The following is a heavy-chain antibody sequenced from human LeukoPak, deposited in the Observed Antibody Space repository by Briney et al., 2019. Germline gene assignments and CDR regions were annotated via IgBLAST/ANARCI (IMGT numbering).Heavy chain of an antibody. CDR3: ARPVVNSGIDF. J-gene: IGHJ4*02. Sequence: GGSLRLSCAASGFIFSSYAMHWVRQAPGKGLEWVAVLSYDEINKYYADSVKGRFTISRDNSKNTLYLQMTSLRAEDTAIYYCARPVVNSGIDFWGQGTLVTVSS. V-gene: IGHV3-30*01. D-gene: IGHD1-26*01. CDR1: GFIFSSYA. CDR2: LSYDEINK.